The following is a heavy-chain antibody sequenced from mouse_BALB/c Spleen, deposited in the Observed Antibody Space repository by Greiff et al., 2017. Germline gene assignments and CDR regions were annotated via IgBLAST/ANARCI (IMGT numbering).Heavy chain of an antibody. J-gene: IGHJ4*01. CDR2: INPSSGYT. V-gene: IGHV1-4*01. CDR1: GYTFTSNT. CDR3: AREGYAMDY. Sequence: VQLQQSGAELARPGASVKMSFKASGYTFTSNTMHWVRQRPGQGLEWIGYINPSSGYTNYNQKFKDKATLTADKSSSTAYMRLSSLTSEDSAVYYCAREGYAMDYWGQGTSVTVSS. D-gene: IGHD2-14*01.